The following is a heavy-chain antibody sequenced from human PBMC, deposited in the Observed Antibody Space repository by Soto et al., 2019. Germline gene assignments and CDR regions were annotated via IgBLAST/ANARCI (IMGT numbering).Heavy chain of an antibody. CDR2: VSTYNRNT. D-gene: IGHD1-1*01. Sequence: ASVKVSCKVSGYSFTNYGISWVRQAPGQGLEWMGWVSTYNRNTNYAQKFQGRVAMTTDTSTSTVYMELRSLRSDDTAAYYCARDKQYERYYYGMDVWGQVTTVTVSS. CDR1: GYSFTNYG. CDR3: ARDKQYERYYYGMDV. V-gene: IGHV1-18*01. J-gene: IGHJ6*02.